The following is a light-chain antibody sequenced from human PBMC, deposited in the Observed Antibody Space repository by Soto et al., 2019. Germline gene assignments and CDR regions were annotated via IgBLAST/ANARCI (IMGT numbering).Light chain of an antibody. CDR3: SSYTSSSTL. Sequence: QSVLAQPASVSGSPGQSITISCTGTSSEVGGYNYVSWYQQHPGKAPKLMIYDVSNRPSGVSNRFSGSKSGNTASLTISGLQAEDKADSYCSSYTSSSTLFGTGTKVTVL. CDR2: DVS. J-gene: IGLJ1*01. CDR1: SSEVGGYNY. V-gene: IGLV2-14*01.